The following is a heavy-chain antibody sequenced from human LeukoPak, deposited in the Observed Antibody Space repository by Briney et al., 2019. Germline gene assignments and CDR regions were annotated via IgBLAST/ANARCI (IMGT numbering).Heavy chain of an antibody. D-gene: IGHD2-2*01. CDR2: ISAYNGNT. V-gene: IGHV1-18*01. CDR3: ALSCSSTSCYGPIDAFDI. J-gene: IGHJ3*02. Sequence: ASVKVSCKASGYTFTSYGISWVRQAPGQGLEWMGWISAYNGNTNYAQKLQGRVTMTTDTSTSTAYMELRGLRSDDTAVYYCALSCSSTSCYGPIDAFDIWGQGTMVTVSS. CDR1: GYTFTSYG.